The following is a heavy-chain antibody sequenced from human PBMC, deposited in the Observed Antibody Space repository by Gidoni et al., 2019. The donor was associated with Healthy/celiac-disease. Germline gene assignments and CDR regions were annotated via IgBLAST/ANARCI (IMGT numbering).Heavy chain of an antibody. CDR1: GGSFSGYY. Sequence: QVQLQQWGAGLLKPSETLSLTCAVSGGSFSGYYWSWIRQPPGKGLEWIGEINHSGSTNYNPSLKSRVTISVDTSKNQFSLKLSSVTAADTAVYYCARGHPVVATPHFDYWGQGTLVTVSS. CDR3: ARGHPVVATPHFDY. CDR2: INHSGST. D-gene: IGHD1-26*01. V-gene: IGHV4-34*01. J-gene: IGHJ4*02.